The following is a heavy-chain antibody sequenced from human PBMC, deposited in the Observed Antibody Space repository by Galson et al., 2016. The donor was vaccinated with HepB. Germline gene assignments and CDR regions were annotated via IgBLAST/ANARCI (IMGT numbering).Heavy chain of an antibody. D-gene: IGHD2-15*01. CDR2: IYTSGST. Sequence: ETLSLTCTVSGGSISSYYWSWIRQPAGKGLEWIGRIYTSGSTNYNPSLKSRVTISVDTSKNQFSLKLSSVTAADTAVYYCAREVVVVAAPWAFDIWGQGTMVTVSS. CDR3: AREVVVVAAPWAFDI. V-gene: IGHV4-4*07. CDR1: GGSISSYY. J-gene: IGHJ3*02.